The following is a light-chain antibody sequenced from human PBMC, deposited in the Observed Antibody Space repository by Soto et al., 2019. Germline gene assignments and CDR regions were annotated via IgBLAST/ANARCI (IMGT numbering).Light chain of an antibody. V-gene: IGKV3-11*01. CDR2: DAS. Sequence: IVLTQSPATLSLSPGQRATLFCRASQSVSSYLAWYQQKPGQAPRLLIYDASSRATGLPARFSGSGSGTDFTLTISSLEPEDSAVYYCQQRSNWPPATFGGGTKVEI. CDR3: QQRSNWPPAT. CDR1: QSVSSY. J-gene: IGKJ4*01.